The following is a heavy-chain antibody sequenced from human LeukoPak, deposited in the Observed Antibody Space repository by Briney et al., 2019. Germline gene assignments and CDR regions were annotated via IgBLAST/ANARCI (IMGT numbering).Heavy chain of an antibody. D-gene: IGHD4-11*01. Sequence: SETLSLTCTVSSGSISSRSYYWGWIRQPPGKGLEWIGSVYYNVYTYYTPSLTSRVTISADTSRSQFSLGLSYVTAADTAVYYCARQSSSEDYPRFFDYWGQGILVTVSS. J-gene: IGHJ4*02. CDR1: SGSISSRSYY. CDR3: ARQSSSEDYPRFFDY. CDR2: VYYNVYT. V-gene: IGHV4-39*01.